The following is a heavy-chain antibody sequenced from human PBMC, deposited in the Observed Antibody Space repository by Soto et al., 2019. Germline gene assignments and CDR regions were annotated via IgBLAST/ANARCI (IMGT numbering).Heavy chain of an antibody. CDR1: GGSISSGGYY. D-gene: IGHD6-13*01. CDR2: ICHGGGA. V-gene: IGHV4-31*03. Sequence: SETLSLTCTVSGGSISSGGYYWSWIRQHPGKGLEWIGDICHGGGANYNPSLKSRVSFSMDPSKNQFSLKLNSVIAADTAVYYCAGYSNSWSKYVKHWGRGSLVTVSS. CDR3: AGYSNSWSKYVKH. J-gene: IGHJ1*01.